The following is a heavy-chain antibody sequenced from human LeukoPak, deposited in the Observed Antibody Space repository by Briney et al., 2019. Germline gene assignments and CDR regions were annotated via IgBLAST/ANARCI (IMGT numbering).Heavy chain of an antibody. D-gene: IGHD4-17*01. CDR2: ISYDGSNK. J-gene: IGHJ4*02. V-gene: IGHV3-30*04. CDR3: VRLFGGVTTFDY. CDR1: GFTFSSYA. Sequence: PGRSLRLSCAASGFTFSSYAMHWVRQAPGKGLEWVAVISYDGSNKYYADSVKGRFTISRDNSKNSLYLQVNSLRVDDTAVYYCVRLFGGVTTFDYWGQGTLVTVSS.